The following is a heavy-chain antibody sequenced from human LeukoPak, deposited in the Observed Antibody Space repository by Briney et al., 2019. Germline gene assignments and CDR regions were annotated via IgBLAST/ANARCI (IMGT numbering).Heavy chain of an antibody. Sequence: GGSESLFCAPSGFTFSSLRMNWVRQSRGEGRECGSFNSSSSAYVSYTDSVKGRFTISRDNAKNSLYLQMNNLRANDTYITLCGKKMDDAFDILGEGRMVTHSS. V-gene: IGHV3-21*01. J-gene: IGHJ3*02. CDR2: NSSSSAYV. CDR3: GKKMDDAFDI. CDR1: GFTFSSLR. D-gene: IGHD5-24*01.